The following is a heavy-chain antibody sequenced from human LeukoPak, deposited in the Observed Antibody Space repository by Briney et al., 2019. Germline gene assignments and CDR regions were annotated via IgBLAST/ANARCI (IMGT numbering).Heavy chain of an antibody. V-gene: IGHV3-7*01. D-gene: IGHD3-16*01. CDR3: ARDVWLPDY. J-gene: IGHJ4*02. Sequence: PGGSLRLSCAASGFNFNNYWMVWVRQIPGKGLQWVANIKEDGSEKNYVDSVKGRFTISRDNAKNSLYLQINGLRVEDTAVYYCARDVWLPDYWGQGTLVTVTS. CDR1: GFNFNNYW. CDR2: IKEDGSEK.